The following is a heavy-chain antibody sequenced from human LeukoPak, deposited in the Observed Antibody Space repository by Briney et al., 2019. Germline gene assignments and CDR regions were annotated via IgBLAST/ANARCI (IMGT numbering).Heavy chain of an antibody. J-gene: IGHJ4*02. CDR2: IWYDGSNK. Sequence: GRSLRLSCAASGFTFSSYGMHWVRQAPGKGLEWVAVIWYDGSNKYYADSVKGRFTISRDNSKNTLYLQMNSLRAEDTAVYYCVRGYCSSTSCPTLYYYWGQGTLVTVSS. V-gene: IGHV3-33*01. CDR1: GFTFSSYG. D-gene: IGHD2-2*01. CDR3: VRGYCSSTSCPTLYYY.